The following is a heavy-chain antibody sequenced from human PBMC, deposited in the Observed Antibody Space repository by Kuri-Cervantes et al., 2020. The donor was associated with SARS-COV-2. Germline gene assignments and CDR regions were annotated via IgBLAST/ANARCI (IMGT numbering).Heavy chain of an antibody. J-gene: IGHJ6*02. CDR3: AREPDIVVVPAHPYGMDV. CDR1: GYTFTGYG. Sequence: ASVKVSCKASGYTFTGYGISWVRQAPGQGLEWMGWINPNSGGTNYAQKFQGRVTMTRDTSISTAYMELSRLRSDDTAVYYCAREPDIVVVPAHPYGMDVWGQGTTVTVSS. V-gene: IGHV1-2*02. D-gene: IGHD2-2*01. CDR2: INPNSGGT.